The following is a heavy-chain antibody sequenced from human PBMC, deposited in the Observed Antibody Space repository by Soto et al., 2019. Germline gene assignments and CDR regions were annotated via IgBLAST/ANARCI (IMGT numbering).Heavy chain of an antibody. D-gene: IGHD2-2*01. CDR1: GGSISSYY. CDR3: ARGGYCSSTSCYRSHWFDP. CDR2: IYYSGST. V-gene: IGHV4-59*08. J-gene: IGHJ5*02. Sequence: SETLSLTCTVSGGSISSYYWSWILQPPGKGLEWIGYIYYSGSTNYNPSLKSRVTISVDTSKNQFSLKLSSVTAADTAVYYCARGGYCSSTSCYRSHWFDPWGQGTLVTVSS.